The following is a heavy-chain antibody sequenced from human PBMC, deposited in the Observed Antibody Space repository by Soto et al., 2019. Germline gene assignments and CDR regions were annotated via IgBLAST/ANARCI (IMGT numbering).Heavy chain of an antibody. V-gene: IGHV4-31*03. D-gene: IGHD6-19*01. J-gene: IGHJ6*02. CDR1: GGSISRGGYY. Sequence: SGTLSLTCTVSGGSISRGGYYWSWIRQHPGKGLEWIGYIYYSGSTYYNPSLKSRVTISVDTSKNQFSLKLSSVTAADTAVYYCASSGEYSSGWYDYYYYGMDVWGQGTTVTVSS. CDR3: ASSGEYSSGWYDYYYYGMDV. CDR2: IYYSGST.